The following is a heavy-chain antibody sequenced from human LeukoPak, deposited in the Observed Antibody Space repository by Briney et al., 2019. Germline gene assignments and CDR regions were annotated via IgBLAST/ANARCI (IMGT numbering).Heavy chain of an antibody. V-gene: IGHV4-59*01. J-gene: IGHJ6*02. CDR1: GGSISSYY. CDR2: IFYSGST. D-gene: IGHD4-17*01. Sequence: SETLSLTCTVSGGSISSYYWSWIRQPPGKELEWIGYIFYSGSTNYNPSLKSRVTISVDTSKNQFSLKLSSVTAADTAVYYCARQCTVTPYYYYYGMDVWGQGTTVTVSS. CDR3: ARQCTVTPYYYYYGMDV.